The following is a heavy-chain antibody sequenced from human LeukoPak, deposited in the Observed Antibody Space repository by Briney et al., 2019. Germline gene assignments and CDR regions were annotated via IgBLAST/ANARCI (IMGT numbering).Heavy chain of an antibody. D-gene: IGHD2-8*01. CDR1: GYTFTSYD. Sequence: ASVKVSCKASGYTFTSYDINWVRQAPGQGLEWMGWMNPNSGNTVYAQKFQGRVTMTRNTSISTAYMELSSLRSEDTAVYYCARGVRCTNGVCYHNWFDPWGQGTLVTVSS. CDR3: ARGVRCTNGVCYHNWFDP. V-gene: IGHV1-8*01. J-gene: IGHJ5*02. CDR2: MNPNSGNT.